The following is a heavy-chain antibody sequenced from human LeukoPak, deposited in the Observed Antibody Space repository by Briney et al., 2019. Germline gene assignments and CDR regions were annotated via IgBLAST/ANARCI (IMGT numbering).Heavy chain of an antibody. Sequence: SQTLSLTCAVSGGSISSGGYSWSWIRQPPGKGLEGMGYIYHSGSTYYTPSLKRRVTIAVDSSKNQFSLKLSSVTAANTAVYYCARDLNGDYTIHYWGQGTLVTVSS. D-gene: IGHD4-17*01. V-gene: IGHV4-30-2*01. CDR1: GGSISSGGYS. CDR2: IYHSGST. J-gene: IGHJ4*02. CDR3: ARDLNGDYTIHY.